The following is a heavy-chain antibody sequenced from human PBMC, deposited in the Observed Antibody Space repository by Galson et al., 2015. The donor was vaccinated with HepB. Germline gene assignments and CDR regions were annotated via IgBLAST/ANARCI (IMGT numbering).Heavy chain of an antibody. CDR1: GFIFSSSG. V-gene: IGHV3-30*18. CDR3: VKDGGSTYCGGDCYSAVFEH. CDR2: ISDDGNIE. J-gene: IGHJ4*02. D-gene: IGHD2-21*02. Sequence: SLRLSCAASGFIFSSSGMHWVRQAPGKGLEWVAVISDDGNIETYVDSVKGRFTISRDNSKNTVNLQMNRLRGEDTAVYYCVKDGGSTYCGGDCYSAVFEHWGQGALVTVSA.